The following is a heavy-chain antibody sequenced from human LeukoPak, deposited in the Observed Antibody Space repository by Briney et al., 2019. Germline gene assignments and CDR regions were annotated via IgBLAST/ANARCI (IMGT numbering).Heavy chain of an antibody. CDR2: ISFDGNNE. Sequence: GGSLRLSCAASGFTFSDSAVHWVRQAPGKGLEWVAVISFDGNNEYYADSVRGRFTISRDNSKNTLSLQMNSLRVEDTAVYYCARGRYYLDNWGQGTLVTVSS. J-gene: IGHJ4*02. V-gene: IGHV3-30*04. D-gene: IGHD3-10*01. CDR1: GFTFSDSA. CDR3: ARGRYYLDN.